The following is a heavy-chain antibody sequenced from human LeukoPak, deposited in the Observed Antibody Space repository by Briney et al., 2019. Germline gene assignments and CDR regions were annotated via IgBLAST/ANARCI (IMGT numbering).Heavy chain of an antibody. CDR3: ARGTPSSGWSS. Sequence: PSETLSLTCAVYGGSFSGYHWSWIRQPPGKGLEWIGEINHSGSTNYNPSLKSRVTISVDTSKNQFSLKLSSVTAADTAVYYCARGTPSSGWSSWGQGTLVTVSS. J-gene: IGHJ5*02. CDR2: INHSGST. V-gene: IGHV4-34*01. D-gene: IGHD6-19*01. CDR1: GGSFSGYH.